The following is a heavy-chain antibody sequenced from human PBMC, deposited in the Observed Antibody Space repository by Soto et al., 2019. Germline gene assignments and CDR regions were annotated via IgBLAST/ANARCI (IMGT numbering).Heavy chain of an antibody. J-gene: IGHJ6*02. CDR3: AKDIGPGYYYDSSGYYSSYIPTYYYYYGMDV. D-gene: IGHD3-22*01. Sequence: SLRLACAASGFTVDDYATHWVRQAPGKGLEWVSGIRWNSGSIGYADSVKGRFTISRDNAKNSLYLQMNSLRAEDTALYYCAKDIGPGYYYDSSGYYSSYIPTYYYYYGMDVWGQGTTVTVSS. CDR1: GFTVDDYA. CDR2: IRWNSGSI. V-gene: IGHV3-9*01.